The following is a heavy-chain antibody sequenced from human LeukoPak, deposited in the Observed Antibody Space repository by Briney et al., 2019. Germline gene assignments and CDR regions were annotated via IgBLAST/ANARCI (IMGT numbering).Heavy chain of an antibody. D-gene: IGHD3-10*01. J-gene: IGHJ3*02. CDR1: GFTVSSNY. CDR3: ARVMMVRGVITYDAFDI. Sequence: GGSLRLSCAASGFTVSSNYMSWVRQAPEKGLEWVSVIYSGGSTYYADSVKGRFTISRDNSKNTLYLQMNSLRAEDTAVYYCARVMMVRGVITYDAFDIWGQGTMVTVSS. V-gene: IGHV3-53*01. CDR2: IYSGGST.